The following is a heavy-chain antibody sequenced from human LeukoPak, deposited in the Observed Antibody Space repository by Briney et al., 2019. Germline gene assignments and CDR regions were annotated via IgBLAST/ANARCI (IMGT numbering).Heavy chain of an antibody. D-gene: IGHD4-17*01. Sequence: SETLSLTCTVPGGSISSGDYYWNWIRQPPGKGLEWIGYIYSSGSTYYNPSLKSRVTISVDTSKNQFSLNLSSVSAADTAVYYCARGPDYGDSTLLDYWGQGTLVTVSS. J-gene: IGHJ4*02. CDR1: GGSISSGDYY. CDR2: IYSSGST. CDR3: ARGPDYGDSTLLDY. V-gene: IGHV4-30-4*01.